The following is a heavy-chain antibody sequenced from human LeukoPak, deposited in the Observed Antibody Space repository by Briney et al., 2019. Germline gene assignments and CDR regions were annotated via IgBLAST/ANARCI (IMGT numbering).Heavy chain of an antibody. CDR2: IYPGDSDT. Sequence: GESLKISCKGSGYSFTSYWIGWVRQTPGKGLEWMGIIYPGDSDTRYSPSFQGQVTISADKSISTAYLQWSSLKASDTAMYYCARHAWAALGGYDFWSGYLAPFDPWGQGTLVTVSS. V-gene: IGHV5-51*01. J-gene: IGHJ5*02. CDR1: GYSFTSYW. D-gene: IGHD3-3*01. CDR3: ARHAWAALGGYDFWSGYLAPFDP.